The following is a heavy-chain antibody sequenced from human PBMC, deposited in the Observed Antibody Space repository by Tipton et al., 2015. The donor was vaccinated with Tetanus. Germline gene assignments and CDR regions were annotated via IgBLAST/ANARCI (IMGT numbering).Heavy chain of an antibody. V-gene: IGHV3-30-3*01. CDR3: VREDGGPTLDHFDS. D-gene: IGHD3-16*01. CDR2: ITFDGSTK. CDR1: GFTFSRYA. J-gene: IGHJ4*02. Sequence: SLRLSCAASGFTFSRYAMHWVRQAPGKGLEWVAVITFDGSTKYYADSVKGRFTLSRDNSQNTVHLQMSSLKVEDTAVYYCVREDGGPTLDHFDSWGQGALVTVSS.